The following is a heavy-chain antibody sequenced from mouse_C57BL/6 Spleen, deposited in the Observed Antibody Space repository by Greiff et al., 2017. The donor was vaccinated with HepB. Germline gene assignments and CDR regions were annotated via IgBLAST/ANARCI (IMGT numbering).Heavy chain of an antibody. D-gene: IGHD1-1*01. J-gene: IGHJ1*03. CDR1: GYTFTDYE. CDR2: IDPETGGT. V-gene: IGHV1-15*01. CDR3: TRRYTTVGGDWYFDV. Sequence: VQLQQSGAELVRPGASVTLSCKASGYTFTDYEMHWVKQTPVHGLEWIGAIDPETGGTAYNQKFKGKAILTADKSSSTAYMELRSLTSEDSAVYYCTRRYTTVGGDWYFDVWGTGTTVTVSS.